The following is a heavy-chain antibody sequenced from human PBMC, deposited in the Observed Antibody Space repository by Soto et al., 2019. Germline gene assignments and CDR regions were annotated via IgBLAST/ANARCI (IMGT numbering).Heavy chain of an antibody. V-gene: IGHV3-21*01. Sequence: EVQLVESGGGLVKPGGSLRLSCAASGFTFSSYSMNWVRQAPGKGLEWVSSISSSSSYIYYADSVKGRFTISRDNAKNSLYLQMNSLRAEDTAVYYCARNYCSGGSCHFDYWGQGTLVTVSS. CDR2: ISSSSSYI. D-gene: IGHD2-15*01. J-gene: IGHJ4*02. CDR1: GFTFSSYS. CDR3: ARNYCSGGSCHFDY.